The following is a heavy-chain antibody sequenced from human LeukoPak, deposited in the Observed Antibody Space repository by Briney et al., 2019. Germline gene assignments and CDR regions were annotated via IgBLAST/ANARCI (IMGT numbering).Heavy chain of an antibody. V-gene: IGHV3-23*01. CDR2: ISAIGGRT. CDR3: VKDYDTISG. Sequence: HPGGSLRLSCVASGFAFSSNVMNWVRQAPGKGLEWVSSISAIGGRTQYVDSVKGRFTISRDNSKDTLYLQMNNLRVEDTAVYYCVKDYDTISGWGQGTPVTVSS. J-gene: IGHJ4*02. CDR1: GFAFSSNV. D-gene: IGHD3-3*01.